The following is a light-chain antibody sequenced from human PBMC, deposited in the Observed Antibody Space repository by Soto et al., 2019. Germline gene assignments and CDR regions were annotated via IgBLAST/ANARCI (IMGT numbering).Light chain of an antibody. CDR1: CSNIGAGYD. CDR3: QSYDSSLSGLVV. Sequence: QSVLTQPPSVSGAPGQRVTISCTGSCSNIGAGYDVHWYQQLPGTAPKLLIYGNSNRPSGVPDRFSGSKSGTSASLAITGLQAEDEADYFGQSYDSSLSGLVVFGGRTKLTVL. V-gene: IGLV1-40*01. CDR2: GNS. J-gene: IGLJ2*01.